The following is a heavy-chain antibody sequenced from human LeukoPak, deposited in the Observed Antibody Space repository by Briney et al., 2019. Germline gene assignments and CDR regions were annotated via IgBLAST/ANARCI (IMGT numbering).Heavy chain of an antibody. CDR2: IKSKSDGGTI. CDR1: GFTFSNGW. Sequence: GGSLRLSCAASGFTFSNGWMGWVRQAPGKGLEWVGRIKSKSDGGTIDYAAPVKGRFTISRDDSKYMAYLQMNSLKTADTAVYYCTVGQYCDYWGQGTLVTVSS. CDR3: TVGQYCDY. D-gene: IGHD1-26*01. J-gene: IGHJ4*02. V-gene: IGHV3-15*01.